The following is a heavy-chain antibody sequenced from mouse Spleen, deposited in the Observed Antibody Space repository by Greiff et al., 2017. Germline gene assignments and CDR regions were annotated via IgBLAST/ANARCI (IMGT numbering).Heavy chain of an antibody. D-gene: IGHD2-14*01. CDR2: IWSDGST. V-gene: IGHV2-6-1*01. CDR1: GFSLTSYG. J-gene: IGHJ3*01. CDR3: ARHGRSWQDPLYYRYTWFAY. Sequence: QVQLKETGPGLVAPSQSLSITCTVSGFSLTSYGVHWVRQPPGKGLEWLVVIWSDGSTNYNSALKSRLSISKDNSKSQVFLKMNSLQTDDTAMYYCARHGRSWQDPLYYRYTWFAYWGQGTLVTVSA.